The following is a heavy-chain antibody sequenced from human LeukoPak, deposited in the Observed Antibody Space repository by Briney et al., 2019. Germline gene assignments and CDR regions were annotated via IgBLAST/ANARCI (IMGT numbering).Heavy chain of an antibody. CDR3: AKDSRPADDYYYGMDV. CDR2: ISWNSGRI. Sequence: GGSLRLSCVASGFTFDDYAMHWVRQAPGKGLEWVSGISWNSGRIGYADSVKGRFTISRDNAKNSLYLQMNSLRADDTALYYCAKDSRPADDYYYGMDVWGQGTTVTVSS. J-gene: IGHJ6*02. CDR1: GFTFDDYA. V-gene: IGHV3-9*01. D-gene: IGHD2-2*01.